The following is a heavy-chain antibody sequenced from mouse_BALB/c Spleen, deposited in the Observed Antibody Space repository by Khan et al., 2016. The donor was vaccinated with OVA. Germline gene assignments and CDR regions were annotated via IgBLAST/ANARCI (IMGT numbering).Heavy chain of an antibody. J-gene: IGHJ4*01. V-gene: IGHV5-6*01. CDR2: ISSGGSYT. Sequence: VQLKESGGDLVKPGGSLKLSCAASGFTFSSYDMSWVRQTPDKRLEWVATISSGGSYTYYPDSVKGRFTISRDNAKNTLYLQMSSLKSEDTAMYYCARQGKGAMDYWGQGTSVTVSS. CDR1: GFTFSSYD. CDR3: ARQGKGAMDY. D-gene: IGHD2-1*01.